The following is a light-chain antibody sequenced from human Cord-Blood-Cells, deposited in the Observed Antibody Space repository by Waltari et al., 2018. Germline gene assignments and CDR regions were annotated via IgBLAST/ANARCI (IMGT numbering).Light chain of an antibody. CDR2: GAS. J-gene: IGKJ1*01. CDR3: QQYGSSPPWT. V-gene: IGKV3-20*01. Sequence: IVLRHSPGPVYSSAKVRAHLASRASQRVSSSHLAWYQQKPGQAPRLLIYGASSRATGIPDRFSGSGSGTDFTLTISRLEPEDFAVYYCQQYGSSPPWTFGQGTKVEIK. CDR1: QRVSSSH.